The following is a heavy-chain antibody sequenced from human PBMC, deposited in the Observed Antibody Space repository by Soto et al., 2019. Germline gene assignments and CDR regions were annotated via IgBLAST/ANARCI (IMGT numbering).Heavy chain of an antibody. J-gene: IGHJ4*01. CDR1: GFTFTSYV. V-gene: IGHV3-30*04. D-gene: IGHD6-19*01. Sequence: PGGSRRLSCAASGFTFTSYVMHCVRQAPGKGLEWFAVISYDGNNKHYADSVKGRFIISRDNSKNTLYLQMNSLRAEDTAVYYRVGAEKWLADPFDYWGPGTSLNVFS. CDR3: VGAEKWLADPFDY. CDR2: ISYDGNNK.